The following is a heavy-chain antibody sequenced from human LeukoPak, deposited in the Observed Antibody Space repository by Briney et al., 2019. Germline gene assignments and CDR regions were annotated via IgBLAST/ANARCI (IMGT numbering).Heavy chain of an antibody. V-gene: IGHV3-23*01. CDR3: AKDLRCSS. J-gene: IGHJ4*02. CDR2: ISGSTGST. Sequence: GRSLRLSCVASGITFSLYTMHWVRQAPGKGLECVSAISGSTGSTFYADSVRGRFTISRDNSKSTLYLQMNSLRAEDTAIYYCAKDLRCSSWGQGTLVTVSS. CDR1: GITFSLYT. D-gene: IGHD6-13*01.